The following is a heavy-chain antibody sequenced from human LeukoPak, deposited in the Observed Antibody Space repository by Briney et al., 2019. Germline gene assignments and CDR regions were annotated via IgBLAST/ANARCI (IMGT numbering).Heavy chain of an antibody. D-gene: IGHD3-9*01. J-gene: IGHJ6*02. CDR2: IKSITGGGTT. CDR3: TTDASHVLRYFGWSVGPYYYGMDV. CDR1: GFTLRDYY. V-gene: IGHV3-15*01. Sequence: GGSLRLSCVASGFTLRDYYMSWMRQAPRKGLEWVGRIKSITGGGTTDCAGLVKGGFTISRDDSKNTLYLQMNSLKTEDTAVYYCTTDASHVLRYFGWSVGPYYYGMDVWGQGTTVTVSS.